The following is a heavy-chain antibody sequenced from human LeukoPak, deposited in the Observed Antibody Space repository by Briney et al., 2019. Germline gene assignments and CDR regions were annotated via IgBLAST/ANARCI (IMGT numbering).Heavy chain of an antibody. CDR3: AKDSFTIFGVVNYFDY. V-gene: IGHV3-23*01. CDR1: GFTFSSYA. J-gene: IGHJ4*02. Sequence: GGSLRLSCTASGFTFSSYAMSWVRQAPGKGLEWVSAISGSGDSTYYADSVKGRFTVSRDNFKNKLYLQMNSLRAEDTAVYYCAKDSFTIFGVVNYFDYWGQGTLVTVSS. CDR2: ISGSGDST. D-gene: IGHD3-3*01.